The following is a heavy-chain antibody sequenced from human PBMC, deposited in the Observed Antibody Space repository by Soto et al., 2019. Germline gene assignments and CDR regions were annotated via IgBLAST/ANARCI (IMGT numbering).Heavy chain of an antibody. J-gene: IGHJ6*02. CDR2: INPNSGGT. CDR3: ARVDDFWSGYYHHGMDV. D-gene: IGHD3-3*01. V-gene: IGHV1-2*02. Sequence: ASVKVSCKASGYTFTGYYMHWVRQAPGQGLEWMGWINPNSGGTNYAQKFQGRVTMTRDTSISTAYMELSRLRSDDTAVYYCARVDDFWSGYYHHGMDVWGQGTTVTSP. CDR1: GYTFTGYY.